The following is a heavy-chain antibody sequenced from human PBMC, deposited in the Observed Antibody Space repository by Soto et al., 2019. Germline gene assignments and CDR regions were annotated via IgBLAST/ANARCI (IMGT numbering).Heavy chain of an antibody. CDR1: GFTFSSYS. V-gene: IGHV3-21*01. CDR3: ARDLGTGASPFDY. CDR2: ISSSSSYI. Sequence: EVQLVESGGGLVKPGGSLRLSCAASGFTFSSYSMNWVRQAPGKGLEWVSSISSSSSYIYYADSVKGRFTISRDNAKNSLYLQMNSLRVEDTAVYYCARDLGTGASPFDYWGQGTLVTVSS. J-gene: IGHJ4*02. D-gene: IGHD1-26*01.